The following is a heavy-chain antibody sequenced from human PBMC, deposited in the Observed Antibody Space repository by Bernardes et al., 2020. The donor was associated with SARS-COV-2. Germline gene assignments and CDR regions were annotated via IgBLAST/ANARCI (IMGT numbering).Heavy chain of an antibody. D-gene: IGHD2-15*01. J-gene: IGHJ4*02. Sequence: SETLSLTCAVYGGSFSDDYWSWIRQPPGRGLEWIGEINHSGSTNYNPSLKSRVTISLDASKNQFSLRLNSVTAADTAVYYCARVGYCGGASCQKPIDYWGQGTLVTVSA. CDR3: ARVGYCGGASCQKPIDY. CDR1: GGSFSDDY. CDR2: INHSGST. V-gene: IGHV4-34*01.